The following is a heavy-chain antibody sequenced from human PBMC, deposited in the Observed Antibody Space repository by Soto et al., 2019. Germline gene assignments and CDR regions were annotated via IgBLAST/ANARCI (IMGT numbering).Heavy chain of an antibody. V-gene: IGHV3-11*01. CDR2: ISTSGSPA. J-gene: IGHJ5*02. D-gene: IGHD1-26*01. CDR1: GFAFRHHY. CDR3: ATGGIYYEA. Sequence: QVHLVEAGGGLVKPGGSLRLSCTVSGFAFRHHYLTWIRQAPGKGLEWLSYISTSGSPAYYADSVKGRFTISTDNAKKSLYLQMDSLRAEDTGVYYCATGGIYYEAWGQGTLVTVSS.